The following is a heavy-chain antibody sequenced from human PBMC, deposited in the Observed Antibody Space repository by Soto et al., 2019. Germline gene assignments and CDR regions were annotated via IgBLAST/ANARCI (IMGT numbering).Heavy chain of an antibody. V-gene: IGHV1-69*06. Sequence: GASVKVSCKASGGTFSSYAISWVRQAPGQGLEWMGGIIPIFGTANYAQKFQGRVTITADKSTSTAYMELSSLRSEDTAVYYCARTNRHYGSGSYAFDYWGQGTLVTVSS. D-gene: IGHD3-10*01. CDR1: GGTFSSYA. CDR3: ARTNRHYGSGSYAFDY. CDR2: IIPIFGTA. J-gene: IGHJ4*02.